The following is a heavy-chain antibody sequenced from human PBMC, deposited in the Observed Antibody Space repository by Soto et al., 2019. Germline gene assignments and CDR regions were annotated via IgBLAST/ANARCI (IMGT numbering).Heavy chain of an antibody. CDR1: GFTFSSYG. Sequence: LRLSCAASGFTFSSYGMHWVRQAPGKGLEWVAVISYDGSNKYYADSVKGRFTISRDNSKNTLYLQMNSLRAEDTAVYYCAKDLSRVVAATPVDYWGQGTLVTVSS. D-gene: IGHD2-15*01. CDR2: ISYDGSNK. J-gene: IGHJ4*02. V-gene: IGHV3-30*18. CDR3: AKDLSRVVAATPVDY.